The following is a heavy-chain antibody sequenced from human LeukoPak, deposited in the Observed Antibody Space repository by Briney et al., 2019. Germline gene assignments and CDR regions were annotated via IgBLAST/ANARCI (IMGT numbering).Heavy chain of an antibody. CDR1: GYTFTSYY. V-gene: IGHV1-46*01. D-gene: IGHD2-2*01. CDR3: ARDDGCSSTSCYLEFDY. J-gene: IGHJ4*02. CDR2: INPSGVST. Sequence: ASVKVSCKASGYTFTSYYMHWVRQAPGQGLEWMGVINPSGVSTSYAQKFQGRVTMTRDTSTSTVYMELSGLRSEDTAVYYCARDDGCSSTSCYLEFDYWGQGTLVTVSS.